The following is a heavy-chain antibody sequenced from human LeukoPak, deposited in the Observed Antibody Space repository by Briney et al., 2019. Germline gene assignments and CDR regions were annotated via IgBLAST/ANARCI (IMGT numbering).Heavy chain of an antibody. J-gene: IGHJ4*02. CDR3: ARDKGDNSGWDY. Sequence: GGSLRLSCAASGFTFSSYEMNWVRQAPGKGLEWVSHIKIYSAGSVKGRFTISRDNAKNSLYLQMSSLRAEDTAVYYCARDKGDNSGWDYWGQGILVTVSS. D-gene: IGHD6-19*01. CDR2: IKI. V-gene: IGHV3-48*03. CDR1: GFTFSSYE.